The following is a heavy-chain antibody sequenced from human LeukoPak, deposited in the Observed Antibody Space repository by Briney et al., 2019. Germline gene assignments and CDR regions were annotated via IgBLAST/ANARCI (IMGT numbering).Heavy chain of an antibody. V-gene: IGHV4-34*01. D-gene: IGHD3-22*01. CDR3: ARNAYYYDSSGYYRISYYFDY. Sequence: SETLSLTCAVYGGSFSGYYWSWIRQPPGTGPEWIGEINHSRSTNYNPSLKSRVTISVDTSKNQFSLKLSSVTAADTAVYYCARNAYYYDSSGYYRISYYFDYWGQGTLVTVSS. CDR2: INHSRST. CDR1: GGSFSGYY. J-gene: IGHJ4*02.